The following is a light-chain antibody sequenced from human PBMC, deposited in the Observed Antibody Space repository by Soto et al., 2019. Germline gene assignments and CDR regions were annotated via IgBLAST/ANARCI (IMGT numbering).Light chain of an antibody. CDR1: QSVSGW. J-gene: IGKJ1*01. V-gene: IGKV3-15*01. CDR3: QQFNNWPRT. Sequence: MTQSPSTLSASVGDTVTVTCRASQSVSGWLAWYQQKPGQAPRLLIYDASTRATGIPARFSGSGSGTEFTLTISSLQSEDFAVYYCQQFNNWPRTFGQGTKVDIK. CDR2: DAS.